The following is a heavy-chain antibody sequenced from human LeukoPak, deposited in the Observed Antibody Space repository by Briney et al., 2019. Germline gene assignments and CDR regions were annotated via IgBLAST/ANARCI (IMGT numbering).Heavy chain of an antibody. D-gene: IGHD3-16*02. CDR3: ARDSTITFGGVIVNDAFDI. Sequence: SVKVSCKASGGTFSSYAIIWVRQAPGQGLEWMGRIIPILGIANYAQKFQGRVTITADKSTSTAYMELSSLRSEDTAVYYCARDSTITFGGVIVNDAFDIWGQGTMVTVSS. V-gene: IGHV1-69*04. CDR2: IIPILGIA. J-gene: IGHJ3*02. CDR1: GGTFSSYA.